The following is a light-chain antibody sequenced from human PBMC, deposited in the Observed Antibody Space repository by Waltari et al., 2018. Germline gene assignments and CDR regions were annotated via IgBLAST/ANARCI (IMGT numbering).Light chain of an antibody. CDR3: SSWDDSLSGVV. V-gene: IGLV1-47*01. CDR2: KND. J-gene: IGLJ2*01. Sequence: YQQLPGTAPYILIYKNDLRPSGVPNRISGSKSGTSASLAISGLRSEDKAEYYCSSWDDSLSGVVLGGGTKLTVL.